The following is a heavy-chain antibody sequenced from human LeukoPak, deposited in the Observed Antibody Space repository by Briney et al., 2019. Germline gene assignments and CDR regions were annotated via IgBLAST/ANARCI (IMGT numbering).Heavy chain of an antibody. V-gene: IGHV4-59*01. D-gene: IGHD3-9*01. CDR1: GGSISSVY. CDR2: IYYSGST. J-gene: IGHJ3*02. CDR3: ARVLPAYDILTGYYKGDAFDI. Sequence: ASETLFLTCSVSGGSISSVYWSWIRQPPGKGLEWIGYIYYSGSTNYNPSLKSRVTISVDTSKNQFSLKLNPVTAADTAVYYCARVLPAYDILTGYYKGDAFDIWGQGTMVTVSS.